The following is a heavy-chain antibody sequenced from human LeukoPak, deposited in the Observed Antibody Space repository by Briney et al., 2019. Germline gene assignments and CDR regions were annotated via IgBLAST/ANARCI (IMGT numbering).Heavy chain of an antibody. J-gene: IGHJ4*02. CDR3: ARSLGSSGYQDY. V-gene: IGHV3-9*01. D-gene: IGHD3-22*01. CDR1: GFTFDDYA. CDR2: ISWNSGSI. Sequence: GGSLRLSCAASGFTFDDYAMHWVRQAPGKGLEWVSGISWNSGSIGYADSVKGRLTISRDNAKNSLYLQMNSLRAEDTALYYCARSLGSSGYQDYWGQGTLVTVSS.